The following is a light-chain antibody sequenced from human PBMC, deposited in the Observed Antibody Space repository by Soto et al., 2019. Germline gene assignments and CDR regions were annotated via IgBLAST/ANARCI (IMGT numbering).Light chain of an antibody. J-gene: IGLJ2*01. CDR2: WST. V-gene: IGLV1-47*01. CDR3: AAWDDSLNGVI. Sequence: QSVLTQPPSASGTPGQRVSMSCSGSSSNIGPNYVYWYQQLPGAAPKLLIYWSTQRPTGVPDRFSGSKSGTSASLAISGLRSEDEGDYHCAAWDDSLNGVIFGGGTKLTDL. CDR1: SSNIGPNY.